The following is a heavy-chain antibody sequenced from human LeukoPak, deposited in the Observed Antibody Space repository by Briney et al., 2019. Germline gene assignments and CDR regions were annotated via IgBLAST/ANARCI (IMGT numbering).Heavy chain of an antibody. CDR1: GFTFSSYW. Sequence: GGSLRLSCAASGFTFSSYWMSWVRQAPGKGLEWVANIKQDGGEKYYVDSVKGRFTISRDNAKNTLYLQTNSLRDEDTAVYYCATWAHSGYWIATFDYWGQGTLVTVSS. D-gene: IGHD3-22*01. CDR2: IKQDGGEK. J-gene: IGHJ4*02. V-gene: IGHV3-7*03. CDR3: ATWAHSGYWIATFDY.